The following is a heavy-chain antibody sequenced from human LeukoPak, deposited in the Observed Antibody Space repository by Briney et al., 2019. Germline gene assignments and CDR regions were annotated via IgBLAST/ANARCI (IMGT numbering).Heavy chain of an antibody. D-gene: IGHD2-2*01. CDR3: ARHSTSWSPSPDY. CDR2: INAGNGNT. J-gene: IGHJ4*02. Sequence: ASVKVSCKASGYTFTSYAMHWVRQAPGQRLEWMGWINAGNGNTKYSQEFQGRVTITRDTSASTAYMELSSLRSEDTAVYYCARHSTSWSPSPDYWGQGTLVIVSS. V-gene: IGHV1-3*03. CDR1: GYTFTSYA.